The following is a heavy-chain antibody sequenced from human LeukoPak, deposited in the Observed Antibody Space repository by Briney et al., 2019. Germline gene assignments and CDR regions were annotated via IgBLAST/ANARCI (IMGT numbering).Heavy chain of an antibody. V-gene: IGHV1-58*02. CDR2: IVVGSGNT. D-gene: IGHD3-10*01. J-gene: IGHJ4*02. CDR1: AFTFTNSA. Sequence: ASVKVSCKASAFTFTNSAIQWVRQARGQRLEWIGWIVVGSGNTNYAQKFQGRVTITADESTSTAYMELSSLRSEDTAVYYCARGEGTFGYWGQGTLVTVSS. CDR3: ARGEGTFGY.